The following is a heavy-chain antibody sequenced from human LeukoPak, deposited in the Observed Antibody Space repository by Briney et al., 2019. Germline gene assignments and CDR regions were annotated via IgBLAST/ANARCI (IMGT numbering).Heavy chain of an antibody. CDR2: INPSGGST. CDR3: ARDLGIAARGTLDY. J-gene: IGHJ4*02. V-gene: IGHV1-46*01. CDR1: GYTFTSYG. Sequence: ASVKVSCKASGYTFTSYGISWVRQAPGQGLEWMGIINPSGGSTSYAQKFQGRVTMTRDTSTSTVYMELSSLRSEDTAVYYCARDLGIAARGTLDYWGQGTLVTVSS. D-gene: IGHD6-6*01.